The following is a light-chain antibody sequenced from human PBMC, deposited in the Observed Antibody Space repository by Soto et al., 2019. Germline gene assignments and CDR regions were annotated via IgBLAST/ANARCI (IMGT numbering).Light chain of an antibody. CDR2: GAS. J-gene: IGKJ5*01. Sequence: EIVMTQSPATLSVSPGERVSLSCRASQSVNSRLAWYQQKPGKAPKLLIYGASSLESGIPSRFSGSGSGTEFTLTISSLQPEDFATYYCQQYNSYSPITFGQGTRLEIK. V-gene: IGKV3-15*01. CDR3: QQYNSYSPIT. CDR1: QSVNSR.